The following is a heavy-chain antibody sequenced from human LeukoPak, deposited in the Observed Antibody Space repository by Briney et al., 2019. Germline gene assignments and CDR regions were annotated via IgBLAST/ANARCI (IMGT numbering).Heavy chain of an antibody. V-gene: IGHV3-30-3*01. CDR3: ARDRATYYAILTGYDY. CDR1: GFTFSSHA. CDR2: VSYDGSNK. J-gene: IGHJ4*02. Sequence: PGRSLRLSCAASGFTFSSHAMHWVRQAPGKGLEGVAVVSYDGSNKYYADSVKGRFTISRDNSKNTLYLQMNSLTTEDTAVYYCARDRATYYAILTGYDYWGPGTLVTVSS. D-gene: IGHD3-9*01.